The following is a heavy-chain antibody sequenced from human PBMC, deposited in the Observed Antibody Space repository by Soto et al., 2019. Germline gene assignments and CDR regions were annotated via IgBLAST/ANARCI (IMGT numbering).Heavy chain of an antibody. V-gene: IGHV3-33*01. Sequence: QVQLVESGGGVVQPGRSLRFSCAASGFTFSSYGMHWVRQAPGKGLEWVAVIWYDGSNKYYADSVKGRFTISRDNSKNTLYLQMNSLRAEDTAVYYCARDGGSVAGDYWGQGTLVTVSS. CDR1: GFTFSSYG. CDR2: IWYDGSNK. D-gene: IGHD6-19*01. J-gene: IGHJ4*02. CDR3: ARDGGSVAGDY.